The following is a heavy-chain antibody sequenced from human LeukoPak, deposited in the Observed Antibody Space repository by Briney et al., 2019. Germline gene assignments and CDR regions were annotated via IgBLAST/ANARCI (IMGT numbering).Heavy chain of an antibody. Sequence: GESLKISCKGSGYSFTSYWIGWVRQMPGKGLEWMGIIYPGDSDTRYSPSFQGQVTISADKSISTAYLQWSSLKASDTAMYYCASTIRGAAGTDLFDFWGQGTLVTVSS. D-gene: IGHD6-13*01. CDR1: GYSFTSYW. J-gene: IGHJ4*02. CDR2: IYPGDSDT. CDR3: ASTIRGAAGTDLFDF. V-gene: IGHV5-51*01.